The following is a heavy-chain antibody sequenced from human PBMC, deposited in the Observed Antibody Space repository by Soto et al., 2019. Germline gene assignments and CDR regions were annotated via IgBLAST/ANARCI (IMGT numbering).Heavy chain of an antibody. Sequence: TGGSLRLSCAASGFDFYYYNMNWVRQAPGRGPEWVSSISGTGIDIHFADSVKGRFVISRDNAKTSLYLQMNSLRPEDTAVYYCARERVVNYTDYYFDYWGHGTLVTVSS. CDR1: GFDFYYYN. J-gene: IGHJ4*01. D-gene: IGHD3-16*02. CDR3: ARERVVNYTDYYFDY. V-gene: IGHV3-21*01. CDR2: ISGTGIDI.